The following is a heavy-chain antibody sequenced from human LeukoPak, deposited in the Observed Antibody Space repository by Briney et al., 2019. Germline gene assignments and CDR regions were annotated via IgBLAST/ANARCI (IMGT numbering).Heavy chain of an antibody. CDR2: IKYDASEQ. CDR1: GFSFSNYW. D-gene: IGHD3-10*01. V-gene: IGHV3-7*01. Sequence: GGSLRLSXAASGFSFSNYWMNWVRQAPGKGLEWVANIKYDASEQYYVDSVKGRFTIFRDNAKNSLYLQMNILRAEDTAVYYCATDSVRGRPLVAFDIWGQGTMVTVSS. CDR3: ATDSVRGRPLVAFDI. J-gene: IGHJ3*02.